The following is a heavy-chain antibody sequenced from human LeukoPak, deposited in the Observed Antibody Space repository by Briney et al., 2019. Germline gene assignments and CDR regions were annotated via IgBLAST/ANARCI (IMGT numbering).Heavy chain of an antibody. D-gene: IGHD6-19*01. CDR1: GGSISSSSYY. J-gene: IGHJ4*02. Sequence: PSETLSLTCTVSGGSISSSSYYWGWIRQPPGEGLEWIGSIYYSGSTYYNPSLKSRVTISVDTSKNQFSLKLSSVTAADTAVYYCARHLSSGWSMDFDYWGQGTLVTVSS. CDR2: IYYSGST. CDR3: ARHLSSGWSMDFDY. V-gene: IGHV4-39*01.